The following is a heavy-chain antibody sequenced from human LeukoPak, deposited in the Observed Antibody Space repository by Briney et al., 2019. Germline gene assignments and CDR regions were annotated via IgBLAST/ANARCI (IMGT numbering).Heavy chain of an antibody. Sequence: SSVKVSCKASGGTFSSYTISWVRQAPGQGLEWMGGIIPIFGTANYAQKFQGRVTITADESTSTAYMELSSLRSEDTAVYCCAGKEYSSSYYYYYYYMDVWGKGTTVTVSS. V-gene: IGHV1-69*13. CDR1: GGTFSSYT. J-gene: IGHJ6*03. CDR2: IIPIFGTA. D-gene: IGHD6-6*01. CDR3: AGKEYSSSYYYYYYYMDV.